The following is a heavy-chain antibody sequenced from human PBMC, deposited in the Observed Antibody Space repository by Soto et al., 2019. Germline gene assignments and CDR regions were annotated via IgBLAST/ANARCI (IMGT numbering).Heavy chain of an antibody. Sequence: QVQLVQSGAEVKKPGSSVKVSCKASGGTFSSYTITWVRQAPGQGLEWVGRIIPILNVVNYAQKFQGRVTITADTSTSTVYMEVSSLRSEDTAVYYCAKKDIMTKTDDYWGLGTLVTVSS. J-gene: IGHJ4*02. CDR1: GGTFSSYT. V-gene: IGHV1-69*02. CDR2: IIPILNVV. D-gene: IGHD5-12*01. CDR3: AKKDIMTKTDDY.